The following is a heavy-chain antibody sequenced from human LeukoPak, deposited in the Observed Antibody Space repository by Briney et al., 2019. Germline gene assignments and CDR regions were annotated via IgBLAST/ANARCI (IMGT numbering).Heavy chain of an antibody. CDR1: GFTFSTYA. CDR2: IYSGGST. J-gene: IGHJ3*02. Sequence: GGSLRLSCAASGFTFSTYAMGWVRQAPGKGLEGGSVIYSGGSTYYADSVRGRLTISRDNSKNSLYLQMNSLRAEDTAVYYCARAPHPADAFDIWGQGTMVTVSS. CDR3: ARAPHPADAFDI. V-gene: IGHV3-66*01.